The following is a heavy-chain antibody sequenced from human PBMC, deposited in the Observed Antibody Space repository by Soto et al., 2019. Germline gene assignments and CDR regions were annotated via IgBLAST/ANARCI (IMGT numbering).Heavy chain of an antibody. CDR3: ATSNYDFWSGYYRGIWFDF. Sequence: TSETLSLTCTVSGGSISSYYWSWIRQPPGKGLEWIGYIYYSGSTNYNPSLKSRVTISVDTSKNQFSLKLSSVTAADTAVYYCATSNYDFWSGYYRGIWFDFCGQGTLVTVSS. CDR2: IYYSGST. V-gene: IGHV4-59*01. D-gene: IGHD3-3*01. J-gene: IGHJ5*01. CDR1: GGSISSYY.